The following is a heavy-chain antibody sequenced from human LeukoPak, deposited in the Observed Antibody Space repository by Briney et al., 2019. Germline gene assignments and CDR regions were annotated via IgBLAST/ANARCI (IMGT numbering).Heavy chain of an antibody. CDR3: VRPIRGYSFDYYDY. V-gene: IGHV4-59*01. CDR2: IYYSGST. CDR1: GGSITSSY. D-gene: IGHD5-18*01. Sequence: SETLSLTCTVSGGSITSSYWSWIRQPPGKGLEWIGCIYYSGSTNYNPSLKSRVTMSVDTSKNQFSLKLTSVTAADTAVYYRVRPIRGYSFDYYDYWGQGTLVTVSS. J-gene: IGHJ4*02.